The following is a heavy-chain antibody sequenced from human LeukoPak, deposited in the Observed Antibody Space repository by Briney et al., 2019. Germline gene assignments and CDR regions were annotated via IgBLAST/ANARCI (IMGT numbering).Heavy chain of an antibody. CDR3: ARDVTSTVRGVNWFDP. J-gene: IGHJ5*02. V-gene: IGHV1-69*13. D-gene: IGHD3-10*01. CDR2: IIPIFGTA. Sequence: ASVKVSCKASGGTFISYAISWVRQAPGQGLEWMGGIIPIFGTANYAQKFQGRVTITADESTSTAYMELSSLRSEDTAVYYCARDVTSTVRGVNWFDPWGQGTLVTVSS. CDR1: GGTFISYA.